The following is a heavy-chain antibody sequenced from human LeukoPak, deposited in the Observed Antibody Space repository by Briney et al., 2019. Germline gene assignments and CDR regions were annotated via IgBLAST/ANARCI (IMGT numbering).Heavy chain of an antibody. V-gene: IGHV3-48*03. D-gene: IGHD3-10*01. Sequence: GGSLRLSCAASGFTFSSYEMNWVRQAPGKGLEWVSYISSSGSTIYYADSVKGRFTISRDNAKNSLYLQMNSLRAEDMALYYCAKGFGELLPNAFDIWGQGTMVTVSS. CDR2: ISSSGSTI. CDR3: AKGFGELLPNAFDI. J-gene: IGHJ3*02. CDR1: GFTFSSYE.